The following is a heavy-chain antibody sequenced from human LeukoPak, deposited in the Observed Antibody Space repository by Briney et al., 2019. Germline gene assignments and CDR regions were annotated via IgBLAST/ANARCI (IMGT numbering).Heavy chain of an antibody. CDR3: ARDPNYGFDY. D-gene: IGHD3-10*01. CDR1: GGTFSSYA. V-gene: IGHV1-69*04. CDR2: IIPILGIA. Sequence: GASVKVSCKAPGGTFSSYAISWVRQAPGQGLEWMGRIIPILGIANYAQKFQGRATITADKSTSTAYMELSSLRSEDAAVYYCARDPNYGFDYWGQGTLVTVSS. J-gene: IGHJ4*02.